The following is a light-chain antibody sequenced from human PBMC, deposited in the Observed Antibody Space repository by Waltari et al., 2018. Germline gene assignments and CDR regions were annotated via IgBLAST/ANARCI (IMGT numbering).Light chain of an antibody. V-gene: IGKV1-39*01. CDR3: QQSYSTPWT. J-gene: IGKJ1*01. CDR2: AAT. CDR1: QGIGRD. Sequence: IQLTQSPSSLSADVGDRPTTPCRASQGIGRDLAWYQQKPGKAPNLLIYAATTLQSGVPSRFSGSGSGTDFTLTISSLQPEDFATYYCQQSYSTPWTFGQGTKVEIK.